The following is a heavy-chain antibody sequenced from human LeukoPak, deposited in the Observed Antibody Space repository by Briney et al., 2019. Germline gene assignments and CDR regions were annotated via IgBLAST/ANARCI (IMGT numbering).Heavy chain of an antibody. D-gene: IGHD2-2*01. CDR2: ISYMGGP. V-gene: IGHV4-39*07. CDR3: AGTPYCTSDNCYRFYNGNDAFDI. J-gene: IGHJ3*02. CDR1: GGSITSSETY. Sequence: PSETLSLACTISGGSITSSETYWGWIRQPPGKGLEWIGHISYMGGPYDNPSLTSRVSMSVDTSKNQFSLKVTSVTAADTAVYYCAGTPYCTSDNCYRFYNGNDAFDIWGQGTKVTVSS.